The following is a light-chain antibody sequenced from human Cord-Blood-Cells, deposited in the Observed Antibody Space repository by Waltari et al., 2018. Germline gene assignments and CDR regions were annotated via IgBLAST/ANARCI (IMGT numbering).Light chain of an antibody. V-gene: IGKV1-8*01. CDR2: AAS. CDR1: QGISSY. CDR3: QQYYSYPLT. Sequence: AIRMTQSPSSLSASTGDRVTITCRASQGISSYLAWYQQKPVKAPKLLIYAASTLQSGVPSRFSGRGSGTDFTLTISCLQSEDFATYYCQQYYSYPLTFGGGTKVEIK. J-gene: IGKJ4*01.